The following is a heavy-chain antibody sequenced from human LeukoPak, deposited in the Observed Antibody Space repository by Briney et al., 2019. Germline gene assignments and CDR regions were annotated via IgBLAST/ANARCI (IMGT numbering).Heavy chain of an antibody. J-gene: IGHJ4*02. D-gene: IGHD6-13*01. CDR1: GFSVSSNY. Sequence: PGGSLRLSCAASGFSVSSNYMSWVRQAPGKGLEWVGFIRSKAYGGTTEYAASVKGRFTISRDDSKSIAYLQINSLKTEDTAVYYCTRNRAAAADYYFDYWGQGTLVTVSS. V-gene: IGHV3-49*04. CDR3: TRNRAAAADYYFDY. CDR2: IRSKAYGGTT.